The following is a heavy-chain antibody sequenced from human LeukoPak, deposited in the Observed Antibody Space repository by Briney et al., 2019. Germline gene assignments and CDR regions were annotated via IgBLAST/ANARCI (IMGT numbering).Heavy chain of an antibody. CDR2: IHNNGDS. J-gene: IGHJ4*02. Sequence: PSETLSLTCIVSGDSLRSYYWNWLRQPPGKALAWIGHIHNNGDSAYNVSLNNRVNSSMDTSKNQVSLKFGSVADGDMAVYYCGSWCYLDIGNYFVVDYWGQGTVVTVSS. CDR3: GSWCYLDIGNYFVVDY. D-gene: IGHD2-2*03. V-gene: IGHV4-59*01. CDR1: GDSLRSYY.